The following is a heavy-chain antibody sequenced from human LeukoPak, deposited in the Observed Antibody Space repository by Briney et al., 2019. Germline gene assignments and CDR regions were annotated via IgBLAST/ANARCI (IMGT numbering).Heavy chain of an antibody. J-gene: IGHJ4*02. CDR3: ARDYFGDYGPFDS. V-gene: IGHV3-21*01. D-gene: IGHD4-17*01. CDR2: ISSSSSYI. CDR1: GYTFSSYS. Sequence: GGSLRLSCAASGYTFSSYSMNWVRQAPGTGLEWVSSISSSSSYIYYADSMKGRFTISRDNAKNSLYLQMNSLRAEDTAVYYCARDYFGDYGPFDSWGQGTLVTVSS.